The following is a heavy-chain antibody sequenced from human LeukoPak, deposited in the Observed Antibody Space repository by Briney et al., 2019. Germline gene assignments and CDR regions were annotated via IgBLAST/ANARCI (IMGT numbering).Heavy chain of an antibody. CDR2: TYRDGRT. Sequence: GKSLRLSCKASGLTVSSNYMSWVRQAPGRGLEWVSVTYRDGRTYYSDSVKGRFTISGDNSKNTMYLQMNSLRHEDTAVYYCARARDSPYTYSLDSWGPGTLVTVSS. CDR1: GLTVSSNY. V-gene: IGHV3-66*02. D-gene: IGHD1-26*01. CDR3: ARARDSPYTYSLDS. J-gene: IGHJ4*02.